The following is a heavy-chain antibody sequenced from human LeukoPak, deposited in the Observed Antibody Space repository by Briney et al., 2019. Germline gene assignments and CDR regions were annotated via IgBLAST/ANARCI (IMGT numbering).Heavy chain of an antibody. V-gene: IGHV7-4-1*02. D-gene: IGHD3-22*01. CDR3: ARDLWRDSSGYPYFDY. CDR2: INTNTGNP. J-gene: IGHJ4*02. Sequence: ASVKVSCKASGYTFTSYGISWVRQAPGQGLEWMGWINTNTGNPTYAQGFTGRFVFSLDTSVSTAYLQISSLKAEDTAVYYCARDLWRDSSGYPYFDYWGQGTLVTVSS. CDR1: GYTFTSYG.